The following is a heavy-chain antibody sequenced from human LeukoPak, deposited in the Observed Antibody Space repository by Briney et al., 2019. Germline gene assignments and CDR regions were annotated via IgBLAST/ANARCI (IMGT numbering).Heavy chain of an antibody. D-gene: IGHD2-8*01. CDR2: LSGGGHST. J-gene: IGHJ4*02. V-gene: IGHV3-23*01. CDR3: AVYCTDGVCPMRYFDH. Sequence: GGSLRLSCAASDFTFSNYAMTWVRQAPGKGLEWASALSGGGHSTYYTDSVRGRFTISRDNSKNTLYLQMNSLRVEDTALYYCAVYCTDGVCPMRYFDHWGQGTLVTVSS. CDR1: DFTFSNYA.